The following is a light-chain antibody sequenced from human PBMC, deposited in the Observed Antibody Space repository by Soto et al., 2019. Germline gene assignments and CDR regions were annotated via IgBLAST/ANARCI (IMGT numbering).Light chain of an antibody. Sequence: QSVLTQPPSASGTPGQRVSISCSGSNSNIGSKYVYWYQQLPGTAPKPLMYRNNQRPSGVPDRFSGSKSGTSASLAISGLRSEDEADYYCAAWDNNLGGPAFGGGTKLTVL. CDR1: NSNIGSKY. V-gene: IGLV1-47*01. CDR2: RNN. CDR3: AAWDNNLGGPA. J-gene: IGLJ2*01.